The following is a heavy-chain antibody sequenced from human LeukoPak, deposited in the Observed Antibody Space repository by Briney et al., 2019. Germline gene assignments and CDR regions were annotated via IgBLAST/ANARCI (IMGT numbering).Heavy chain of an antibody. J-gene: IGHJ4*02. Sequence: SETLSLTCTVSGGSISTNYWSWIRQPAGKGLEWIGRIFASGRTNYNPSLKSRVTISADTSKNHFSLKLNSVTTADTAVYYCTRGAGWLIDYWGQGILVTVSS. D-gene: IGHD3-16*01. CDR2: IFASGRT. CDR1: GGSISTNY. V-gene: IGHV4-4*07. CDR3: TRGAGWLIDY.